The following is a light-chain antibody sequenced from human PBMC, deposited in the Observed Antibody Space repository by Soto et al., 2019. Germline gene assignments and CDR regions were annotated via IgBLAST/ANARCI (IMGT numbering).Light chain of an antibody. J-gene: IGKJ2*01. Sequence: EIVMTQSPATLSVSPGERAALSCRASQSVSSNFAWYQQKPGQAPRLLIYGASTRATGIPARFSGSGSGTEFTLTISSLQSEDFADYYCQQYNTWPYTFGQGTKLEIK. CDR1: QSVSSN. CDR3: QQYNTWPYT. CDR2: GAS. V-gene: IGKV3-15*01.